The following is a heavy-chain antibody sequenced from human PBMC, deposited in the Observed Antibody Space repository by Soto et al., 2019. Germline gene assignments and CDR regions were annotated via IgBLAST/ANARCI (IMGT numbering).Heavy chain of an antibody. Sequence: PGGSLRLSCAASGFTFSSYWMSWVRQAPGKGLEWVANIKQDGSEKYYVDSVKGRFTISRDNAKNSLYLQMNSLRAEDTAVYYCAKTRASSGWYLFDYWGQGTLVTVSS. CDR2: IKQDGSEK. J-gene: IGHJ4*02. CDR3: AKTRASSGWYLFDY. CDR1: GFTFSSYW. V-gene: IGHV3-7*01. D-gene: IGHD6-19*01.